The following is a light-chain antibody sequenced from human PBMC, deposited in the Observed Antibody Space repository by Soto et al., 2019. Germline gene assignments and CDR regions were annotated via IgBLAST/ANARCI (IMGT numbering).Light chain of an antibody. J-gene: IGKJ4*01. CDR3: QQYNNWSPRT. CDR1: ESVSSD. V-gene: IGKV3-15*01. CDR2: GAS. Sequence: EIVMTQSPATLSVSPGERATLSCRASESVSSDLAWYQQKPGQAPRLLLYGASTRATNIPARFSGSGSGTQFTLTICSPQAEDFAVSYCQQYNNWSPRTFGVGTKVEIK.